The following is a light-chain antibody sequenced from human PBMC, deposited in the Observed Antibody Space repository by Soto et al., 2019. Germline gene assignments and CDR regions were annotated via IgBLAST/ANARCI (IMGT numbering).Light chain of an antibody. V-gene: IGKV3-20*01. Sequence: EIVLTQSPDTLSLSPGERATLSGRAIQSVRSTSLAWYQQKPGQAPRLLIYGASSRATGIPDRFSGGGSGTDFTLTISRLEPEDFAVYYCQHYGSSPPITFGQGTRLEIK. CDR2: GAS. J-gene: IGKJ5*01. CDR1: QSVRSTS. CDR3: QHYGSSPPIT.